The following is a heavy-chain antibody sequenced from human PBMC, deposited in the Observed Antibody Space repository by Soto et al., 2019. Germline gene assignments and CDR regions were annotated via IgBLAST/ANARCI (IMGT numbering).Heavy chain of an antibody. V-gene: IGHV1-18*01. Sequence: VASVKVSCKASGYTFTSYGISWVRQAPGQGLEWMGWISAYNGNTNYAQKLQGRVTMTTDTSTSTAYMELRSLRSDDTAVYYCARDPWGARPGYSSGWYNDYWGQGTLVTVSS. CDR1: GYTFTSYG. J-gene: IGHJ4*02. CDR3: ARDPWGARPGYSSGWYNDY. CDR2: ISAYNGNT. D-gene: IGHD6-19*01.